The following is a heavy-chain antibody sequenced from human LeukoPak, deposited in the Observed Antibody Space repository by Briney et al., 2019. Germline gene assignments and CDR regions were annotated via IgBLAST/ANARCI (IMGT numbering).Heavy chain of an antibody. CDR2: INHSGST. CDR3: ARSQGSMVRGVPLDY. CDR1: GGSFSGYY. D-gene: IGHD3-10*01. J-gene: IGHJ4*02. V-gene: IGHV4-34*01. Sequence: SETLSLTCAVYGGSFSGYYWSWIRQPPGKGLEWIGEINHSGSTNYNPSLKSRVTISVDTSKSQFSLKLSSVTAADTAVYYCARSQGSMVRGVPLDYWGQGTLVTVSS.